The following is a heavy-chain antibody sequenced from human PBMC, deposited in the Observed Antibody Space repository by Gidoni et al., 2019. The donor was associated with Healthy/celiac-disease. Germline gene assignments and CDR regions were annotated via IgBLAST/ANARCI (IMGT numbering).Heavy chain of an antibody. V-gene: IGHV3-11*01. J-gene: IGHJ3*02. CDR2: ISSSGSTI. CDR1: GFTFSDYY. CDR3: ARDRERRYCSSTSCPDAFDI. D-gene: IGHD2-2*01. Sequence: QVQLVESGGGLVKPGGSLRLSCAASGFTFSDYYMSWFRQAPGKGLEWVSYISSSGSTIYYADSVKGRFTISRDNSKNSLYLQMNSLRAEDTAVYYCARDRERRYCSSTSCPDAFDIWGQGTMVTVSS.